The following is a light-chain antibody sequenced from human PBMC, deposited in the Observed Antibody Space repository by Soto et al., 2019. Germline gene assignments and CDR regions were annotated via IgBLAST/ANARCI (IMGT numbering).Light chain of an antibody. J-gene: IGKJ3*01. Sequence: EIVLTQSPATLSLSPGERATLSCRASQSVSTNYLAWSQQRPGQAPRLLIFRASYRATGIPDRFSGSGSGTDLTLTISRLEPEDFAVYYCQHYTSSPPEFTFGPGTKVASK. CDR3: QHYTSSPPEFT. CDR1: QSVSTNY. CDR2: RAS. V-gene: IGKV3-20*01.